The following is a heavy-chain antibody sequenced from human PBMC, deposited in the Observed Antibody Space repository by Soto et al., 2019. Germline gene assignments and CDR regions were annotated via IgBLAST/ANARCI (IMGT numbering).Heavy chain of an antibody. D-gene: IGHD1-26*01. CDR3: ARDMLATFDY. J-gene: IGHJ4*02. V-gene: IGHV3-33*01. CDR1: GFSFSNYG. Sequence: QVQLVESGGGVVQPGRSLRLSCAASGFSFSNYGMHWVRQAPGKGLEWVAVIWYDGSKKYYADSVKGRFNISRDNSKNTLYLQMNSLRAEDTAVYYCARDMLATFDYWGQGTLVTVSS. CDR2: IWYDGSKK.